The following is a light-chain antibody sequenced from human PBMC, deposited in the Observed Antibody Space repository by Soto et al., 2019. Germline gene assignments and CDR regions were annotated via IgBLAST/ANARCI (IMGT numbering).Light chain of an antibody. CDR2: DVS. CDR3: SSYTSSSLYV. J-gene: IGLJ1*01. V-gene: IGLV2-14*01. Sequence: QSALTQPASVSGSPGQSITISCTGTSSDVGGYNYVSWYQQHPGKAPKLMIYDVSNRPSGVSNRFSGSKSGNTASLPISGLQAEDEAAYYCSSYTSSSLYVFGTGTKVTVL. CDR1: SSDVGGYNY.